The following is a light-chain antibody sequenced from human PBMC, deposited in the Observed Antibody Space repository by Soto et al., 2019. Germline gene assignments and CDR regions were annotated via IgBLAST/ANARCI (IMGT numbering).Light chain of an antibody. J-gene: IGLJ1*01. Sequence: QSVLTQPPSASGTPGQRVTISCSGSSSNFGSNTVNWYQQLPGTAPKLLIYSNNQRPSGVPDRFSGSKSGTSASLAISGLQSEDEADYYCAAWDDSLKGFYVFGTGTKVTVL. CDR2: SNN. CDR1: SSNFGSNT. V-gene: IGLV1-44*01. CDR3: AAWDDSLKGFYV.